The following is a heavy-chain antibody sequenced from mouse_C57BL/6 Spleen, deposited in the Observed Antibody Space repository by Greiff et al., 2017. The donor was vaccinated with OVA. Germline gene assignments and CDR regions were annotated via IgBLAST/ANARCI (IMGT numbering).Heavy chain of an antibody. CDR1: GFTFSNYW. V-gene: IGHV6-3*01. D-gene: IGHD1-1*01. CDR3: TGILRYRAWFAY. CDR2: IRLKSDNYAT. J-gene: IGHJ3*01. Sequence: EVKLVESGGGLVQPGGSMKLSCVASGFTFSNYWMNWVRQSPEKGLEWVAQIRLKSDNYATHYAESVKGRFTISRDDSKSSVYLQMNNLRAEDTGIYYCTGILRYRAWFAYWGQGTLVTVSA.